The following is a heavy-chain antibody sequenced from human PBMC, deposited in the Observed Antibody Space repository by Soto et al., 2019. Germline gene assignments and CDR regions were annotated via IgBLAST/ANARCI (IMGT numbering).Heavy chain of an antibody. CDR3: ATTRIAAAGTLGMDV. CDR2: IYPGDSDT. V-gene: IGHV5-51*01. CDR1: GYSFTSYW. D-gene: IGHD6-13*01. Sequence: GESLKISCKGSGYSFTSYWIGWVRQMPGKGLEWMGIIYPGDSDTRYSPSFQGQVTISADKSISTAYLQWSSLKASDTAMYYCATTRIAAAGTLGMDVWGQGTTVTVSS. J-gene: IGHJ6*02.